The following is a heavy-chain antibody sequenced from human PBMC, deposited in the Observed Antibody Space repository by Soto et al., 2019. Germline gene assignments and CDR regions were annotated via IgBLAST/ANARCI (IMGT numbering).Heavy chain of an antibody. V-gene: IGHV3-74*01. CDR2: LNIDGSTR. CDR3: ARDGYCVSTTCYFLPDV. Sequence: GSLRLSCSASGFTFSNYWMHWVRQGPGKGLVWVARLNIDGSTRNYADSVKGRFTISRDNAKNSLYLQMNSLRDEDTAVYYCARDGYCVSTTCYFLPDVWGQGTTVTVSS. J-gene: IGHJ6*02. D-gene: IGHD2-2*03. CDR1: GFTFSNYW.